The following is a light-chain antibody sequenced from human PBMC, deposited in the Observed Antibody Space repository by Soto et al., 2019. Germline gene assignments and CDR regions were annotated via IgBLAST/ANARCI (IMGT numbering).Light chain of an antibody. CDR1: ISDVGVYKY. J-gene: IGLJ1*01. Sequence: QSALIQPRSVSGSPGQSVTISCTGTISDVGVYKYVSWYRQHPGKAPKLMIYDVITRPSGVPDRFSGSKSGNTASLTISGLQAEDEADYSCCSYAGDYTFVFGTGTKVTVL. V-gene: IGLV2-11*01. CDR2: DVI. CDR3: CSYAGDYTFV.